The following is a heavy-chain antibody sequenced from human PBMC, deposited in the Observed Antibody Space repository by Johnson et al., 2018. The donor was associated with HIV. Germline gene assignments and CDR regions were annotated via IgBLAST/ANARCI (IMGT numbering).Heavy chain of an antibody. V-gene: IGHV3-30-3*01. Sequence: QVQLVESGGGLVKPGGSLRLSCAASGFTVSSNYMSWVHQAPGKGLEWVAFISNDGSIKFSADSVKGRFTISKDNSKNTLYLQMNSLRPEDTAVYYCARESLPGYSSSNDAFDIWGQGTMVTVSS. CDR3: ARESLPGYSSSNDAFDI. D-gene: IGHD6-13*01. CDR1: GFTVSSNY. CDR2: ISNDGSIK. J-gene: IGHJ3*02.